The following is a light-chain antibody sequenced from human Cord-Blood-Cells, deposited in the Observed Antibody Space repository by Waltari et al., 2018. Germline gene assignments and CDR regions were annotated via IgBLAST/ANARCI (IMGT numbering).Light chain of an antibody. CDR1: QSGRSY. V-gene: IGKV3-11*01. J-gene: IGKJ4*01. CDR3: QQRSNWPLT. Sequence: EVVFTQSPATLSLSPRQTATLSCRAIQSGRSYLAWYPQKPSQAPRLLSYDASNRATGITARFSGSGSGTDFTLTISSLEPEDFAVYYCQQRSNWPLTFGGGTKVEIK. CDR2: DAS.